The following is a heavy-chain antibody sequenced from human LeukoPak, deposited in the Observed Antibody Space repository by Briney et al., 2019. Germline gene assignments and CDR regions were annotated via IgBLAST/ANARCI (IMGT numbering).Heavy chain of an antibody. CDR2: ISHSGST. CDR1: GGSFSDYY. Sequence: SETLSLTCSVYGGSFSDYYWSWIRQPPGKGLEWIGEISHSGSTKFNPSLKSRVTISVDTSRNQFSLNLPSVTAAGTAVYYCARAGLSIFGMITPNWFDPWGQGTLVSVSS. CDR3: ARAGLSIFGMITPNWFDP. V-gene: IGHV4-34*01. J-gene: IGHJ5*02. D-gene: IGHD3-3*01.